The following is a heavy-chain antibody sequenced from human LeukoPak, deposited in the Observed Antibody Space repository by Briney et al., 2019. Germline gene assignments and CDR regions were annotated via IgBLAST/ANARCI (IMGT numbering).Heavy chain of an antibody. CDR1: GFTFSSYA. J-gene: IGHJ4*02. D-gene: IGHD2-2*01. CDR3: AKEEEYCSSTSCYGVY. CDR2: ISGSGGST. Sequence: PGGSLRLSCAASGFTFSSYAMSWVRQAPGKGLEWVSAISGSGGSTYYADSVKGRFTISRDNSKNTLYLQMNSLRAEDTAVYYCAKEEEYCSSTSCYGVYWGQGTLVTVSS. V-gene: IGHV3-23*01.